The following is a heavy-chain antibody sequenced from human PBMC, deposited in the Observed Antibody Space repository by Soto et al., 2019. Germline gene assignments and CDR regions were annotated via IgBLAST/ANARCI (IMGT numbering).Heavy chain of an antibody. Sequence: DVQLLESGGGLVQPGGSLRLSCTASGFPFNTKSMTWVRQAPGKGLEWVSALTATSGRPYYADSVKGRFTISRDKSKNTLYLQMNNLGAEDTAFYYCAKDLRGPEAGTWYLDLWGRGTLVTVSS. CDR2: LTATSGRP. CDR3: AKDLRGPEAGTWYLDL. V-gene: IGHV3-23*01. CDR1: GFPFNTKS. J-gene: IGHJ2*01. D-gene: IGHD6-13*01.